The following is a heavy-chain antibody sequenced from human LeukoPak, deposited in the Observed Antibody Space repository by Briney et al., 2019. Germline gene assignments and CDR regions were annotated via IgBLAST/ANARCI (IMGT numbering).Heavy chain of an antibody. CDR1: GGSISSSSFY. J-gene: IGHJ4*02. Sequence: SETLSLTCTVSGGSISSSSFYWGWIRQPPGKGLEWIGNIYYSGSTYYNPSLKSRVGISVDTSKTQFSLKLSSVTAADTAVYYCAREYYYHSSANYYGPVNFDYWGEGTLVTVSS. V-gene: IGHV4-39*07. CDR2: IYYSGST. D-gene: IGHD3-22*01. CDR3: AREYYYHSSANYYGPVNFDY.